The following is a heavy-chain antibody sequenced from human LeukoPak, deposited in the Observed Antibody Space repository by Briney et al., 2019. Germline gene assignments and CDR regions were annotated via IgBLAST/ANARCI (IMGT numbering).Heavy chain of an antibody. CDR1: GGTFSSYA. D-gene: IGHD3-16*02. CDR3: ARDRTAYDYIWGSYRHFDY. CDR2: IIPIFGTA. J-gene: IGHJ4*02. V-gene: IGHV1-69*13. Sequence: ASVKVSCEASGGTFSSYAISWVRQAPGQGLEWMGGIIPIFGTANYAQKFQGRVTITADESTSTAYMELSSLRSEDTAVYYCARDRTAYDYIWGSYRHFDYWGQGTLVTVSS.